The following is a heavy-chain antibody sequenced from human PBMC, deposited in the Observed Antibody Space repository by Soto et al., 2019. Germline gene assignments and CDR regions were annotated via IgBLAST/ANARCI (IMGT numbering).Heavy chain of an antibody. CDR3: AHSSYYYDSTGYALWFDY. V-gene: IGHV2-5*02. CDR2: LYWDDDK. D-gene: IGHD3-22*01. Sequence: QITLKESGPTLVKPTQTLTLTCSFSGFSLSTRGVGVGWIRQPPGKALEWLALLYWDDDKRYSPSLKSSLIITKDTSKNQVVLTMTNMDPVDTATYYCAHSSYYYDSTGYALWFDYWGQGTLVTVSS. CDR1: GFSLSTRGVG. J-gene: IGHJ4*02.